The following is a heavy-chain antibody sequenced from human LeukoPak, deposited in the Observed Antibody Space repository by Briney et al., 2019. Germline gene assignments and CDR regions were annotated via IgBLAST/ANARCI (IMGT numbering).Heavy chain of an antibody. D-gene: IGHD1-26*01. CDR2: ISSSSSTI. J-gene: IGHJ4*02. Sequence: GGSPRLSCAASGFTFSDYNMNWVRQSPGKGLEWVSYISSSSSTIYYADSVKGRFTISRDNAKNSLYLQMNSLRAEDTAVYYCARDRRYSGSFYVRWGQFFDYWGQGTLVTVSS. V-gene: IGHV3-48*01. CDR1: GFTFSDYN. CDR3: ARDRRYSGSFYVRWGQFFDY.